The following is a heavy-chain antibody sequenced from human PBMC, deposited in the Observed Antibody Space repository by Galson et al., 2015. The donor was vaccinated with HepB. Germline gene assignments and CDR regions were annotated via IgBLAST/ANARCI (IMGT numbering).Heavy chain of an antibody. CDR1: GFTFSNAW. J-gene: IGHJ4*02. V-gene: IGHV3-15*01. CDR2: IKSKTDGGTT. CDR3: TPSIYGDYGLDY. Sequence: SLRLSCAASGFTFSNAWMSWVRQAPGKGLEWVGRIKSKTDGGTTDYAAPVKGRFTISRDDSKNTLYLQMNSLKTEDTAVYYCTPSIYGDYGLDYWGQGTLVTVSS. D-gene: IGHD4-17*01.